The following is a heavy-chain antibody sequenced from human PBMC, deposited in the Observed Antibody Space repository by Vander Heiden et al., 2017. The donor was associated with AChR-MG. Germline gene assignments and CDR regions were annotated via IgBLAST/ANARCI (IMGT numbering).Heavy chain of an antibody. CDR2: FYYGGST. V-gene: IGHV4-38-2*01. CDR1: GYSISSRYH. J-gene: IGHJ4*02. Sequence: QVPLQEPGSGLVKPSETLSLTCAVSGYSISSRYHWGWLRPPPGKGLEWIGSFYYGGSTYYNSSLKNRVTISVDMSKNQFSLKLSSVTAADTAVYYCARGVGSSDIDFWGQGTLVTVSS. D-gene: IGHD6-6*01. CDR3: ARGVGSSDIDF.